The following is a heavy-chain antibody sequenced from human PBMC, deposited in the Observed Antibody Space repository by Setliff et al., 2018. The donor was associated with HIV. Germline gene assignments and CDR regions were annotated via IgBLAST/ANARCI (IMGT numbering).Heavy chain of an antibody. V-gene: IGHV4-34*01. CDR3: ARLEDQHGPGWFAP. J-gene: IGHJ5*02. CDR2: INHSGST. Sequence: SEPLSLTCAVYGGSFSGYYWGWIRQSPGKGLEWFGEINHSGSTKYNPSLKRRVTTSVDTAKNQFSLKVNPVTAADTSVYYCARLEDQHGPGWFAPWGQGTLVTVSS. CDR1: GGSFSGYY.